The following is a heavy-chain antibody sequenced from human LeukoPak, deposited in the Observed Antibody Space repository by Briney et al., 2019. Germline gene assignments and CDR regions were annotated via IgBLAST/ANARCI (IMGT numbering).Heavy chain of an antibody. Sequence: SGGSLRLSCAASGFTFGSYEMNWVRQAPGKGLEWVSYIGTIISTTYYADSVKGRFTVSRDDAKSSLYLQMSSLRAEDTAVYYCARNVYDLRGKWLVPGFDYWGQGTLVTVSS. J-gene: IGHJ4*02. CDR1: GFTFGSYE. D-gene: IGHD6-19*01. CDR3: ARNVYDLRGKWLVPGFDY. CDR2: IGTIISTT. V-gene: IGHV3-48*03.